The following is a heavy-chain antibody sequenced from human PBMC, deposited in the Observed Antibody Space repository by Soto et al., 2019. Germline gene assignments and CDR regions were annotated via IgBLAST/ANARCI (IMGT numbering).Heavy chain of an antibody. CDR1: GFSFSSYA. Sequence: GGSLRLSCAASGFSFSSYAMSWVRQAPGKGLEWVSAISASGGSTYYADSVKGRLTISRDNSKNTLSLQLNSLRAEDTAIYYCAMKEAGNRPFDHWGQGTLVTVSS. J-gene: IGHJ4*02. CDR3: AMKEAGNRPFDH. D-gene: IGHD6-19*01. V-gene: IGHV3-23*01. CDR2: ISASGGST.